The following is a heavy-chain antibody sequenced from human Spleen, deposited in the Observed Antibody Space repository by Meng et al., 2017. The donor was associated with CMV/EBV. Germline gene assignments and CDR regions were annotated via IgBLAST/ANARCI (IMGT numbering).Heavy chain of an antibody. CDR2: IIPILGIA. D-gene: IGHD3-3*01. Sequence: SVKVSCKASGGTFSSYAISWVRQAPGQGLEWMGGIIPILGIANYAQKFQGRVTITADKSTSTAYMELSSLRSEDTAVYYCARPYDFWSGVLYYYYGMDVWGQGTTVTVS. V-gene: IGHV1-69*10. CDR3: ARPYDFWSGVLYYYYGMDV. J-gene: IGHJ6*02. CDR1: GGTFSSYA.